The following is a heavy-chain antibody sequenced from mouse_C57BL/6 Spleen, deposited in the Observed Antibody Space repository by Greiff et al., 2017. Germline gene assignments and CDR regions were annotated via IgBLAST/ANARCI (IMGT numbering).Heavy chain of an antibody. CDR1: GYTFTSYW. CDR3: ARGNCYGSSHDY. J-gene: IGHJ2*01. CDR2: IDPADSYT. Sequence: VQLQQSGAELVMPGASVKLSCKASGYTFTSYWMHWVKQRPGQGLEWIGKIDPADSYTNYHQKVKGKSTLTVDKATSTAYMQLSSLKSEDTAIYYCARGNCYGSSHDYWGQGTTLTVSS. D-gene: IGHD1-1*01. V-gene: IGHV1-69*01.